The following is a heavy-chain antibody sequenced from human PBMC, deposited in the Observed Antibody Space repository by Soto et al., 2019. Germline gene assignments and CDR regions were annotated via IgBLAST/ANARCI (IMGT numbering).Heavy chain of an antibody. D-gene: IGHD3-9*01. CDR2: IYSSGAT. V-gene: IGHV4-4*07. CDR3: ARASQCKSYFDCVAWLDY. CDR1: SDSTSGLH. Sequence: RSLTSTVSSDSTSGLHWTCIRQPAGTGLEWIGRIYSSGATNYNPSLTSRAIMSLDTSQNQFSLNLTSVPAADTAVYYCARASQCKSYFDCVAWLDYWGQGTLVTVSS. J-gene: IGHJ4*02.